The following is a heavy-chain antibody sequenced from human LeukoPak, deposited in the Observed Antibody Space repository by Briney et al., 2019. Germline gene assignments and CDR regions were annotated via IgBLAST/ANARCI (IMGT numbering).Heavy chain of an antibody. CDR1: GGSISSSSYY. CDR3: ASPYVGNRFGVQH. CDR2: IYYSGST. D-gene: IGHD4-23*01. J-gene: IGHJ1*01. Sequence: SETLSLTCTVSGGSISSSSYYWGWIRQPPGKGLEWIGSIYYSGSTYYNPSLKSRVTISVDTSKNQFSLKLSSVTAADTAVYYCASPYVGNRFGVQHWGQGTLVTVSS. V-gene: IGHV4-39*07.